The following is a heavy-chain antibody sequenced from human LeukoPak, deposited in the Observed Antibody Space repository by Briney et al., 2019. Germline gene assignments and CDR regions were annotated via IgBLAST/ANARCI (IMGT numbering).Heavy chain of an antibody. D-gene: IGHD3-22*01. V-gene: IGHV4-34*01. CDR3: ARAKDDSSGYYSFDY. CDR2: INHSGST. J-gene: IGHJ4*02. CDR1: GVSFSGYY. Sequence: ASETLSLTCAVYGVSFSGYYWSWIRQPPGKGLEWIGEINHSGSTNYNPSLKSRVTISVDTSKNQFSLKLSSVTAADTAVYYCARAKDDSSGYYSFDYWGQGTLVTVSS.